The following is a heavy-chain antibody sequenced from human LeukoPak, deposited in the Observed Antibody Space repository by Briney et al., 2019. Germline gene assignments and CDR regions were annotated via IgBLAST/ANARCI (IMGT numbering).Heavy chain of an antibody. CDR1: GGSFSGYY. D-gene: IGHD3-10*01. CDR2: INHSGST. V-gene: IGHV4-34*01. J-gene: IGHJ4*02. Sequence: KPSETLSLTCAVYGGSFSGYYWSWIRQPPGKGLEWIGEINHSGSTNYNPSLKSRVTISVDTSKNQFSLKLSSVTAADTAVYYCARSRYYGSGSYYNPSYRAKSYYFDYWGQGTLVTVSS. CDR3: ARSRYYGSGSYYNPSYRAKSYYFDY.